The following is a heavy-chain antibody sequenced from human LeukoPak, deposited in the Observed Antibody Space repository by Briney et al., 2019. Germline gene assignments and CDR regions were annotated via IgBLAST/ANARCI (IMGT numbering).Heavy chain of an antibody. CDR2: ISGSGGST. CDR1: GFTFSSYA. D-gene: IGHD1-26*01. Sequence: GGSLRLSCAASGFTFSSYAMSWVRQAPGKGLEWVSAISGSGGSTYYADSVKGRFTISRDNSKNTLYLQMNSLRAEDTAVYYCTKQFLVGANVPVYYYYYMDVWGKGTTVTVSS. J-gene: IGHJ6*03. V-gene: IGHV3-23*01. CDR3: TKQFLVGANVPVYYYYYMDV.